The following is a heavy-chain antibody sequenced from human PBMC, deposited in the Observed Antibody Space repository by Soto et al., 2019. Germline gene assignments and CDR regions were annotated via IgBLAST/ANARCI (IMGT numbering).Heavy chain of an antibody. Sequence: PSEILSLTCTVSGGAISSNYWTWIRQPPGKGLEWIGYVYNSGSTNYNPSLKSRVTISVDTYKNQFALKLSSVTATDTAVYFCTGHPALRAAVEGFDPWGQRTVVTVSS. D-gene: IGHD6-13*01. CDR3: TGHPALRAAVEGFDP. CDR2: VYNSGST. CDR1: GGAISSNY. V-gene: IGHV4-59*08. J-gene: IGHJ5*02.